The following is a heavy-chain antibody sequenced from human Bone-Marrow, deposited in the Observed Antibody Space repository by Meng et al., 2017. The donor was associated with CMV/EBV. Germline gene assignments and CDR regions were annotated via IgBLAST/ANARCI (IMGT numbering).Heavy chain of an antibody. D-gene: IGHD2-2*02. CDR3: ARGPHPSYCSSTSCYTWFDP. J-gene: IGHJ5*02. CDR2: INHSGST. CDR1: GGSFSGYY. Sequence: SETLSLTCAVYGGSFSGYYWSWIRQPPGKGLEWIGEINHSGSTNYNPSLKSRVTISVDTSKNQFSLKLSSVTAADTAVYYCARGPHPSYCSSTSCYTWFDPCGQGTLVTVSS. V-gene: IGHV4-34*01.